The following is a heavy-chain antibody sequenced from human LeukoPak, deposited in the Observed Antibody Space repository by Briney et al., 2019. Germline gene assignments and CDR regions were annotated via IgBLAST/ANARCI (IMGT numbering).Heavy chain of an antibody. D-gene: IGHD3-10*02. CDR3: TLFNY. Sequence: ATVKVSCKASGYTFTGHDMHWVRQAPGQGLEWMGWINPYSGATYYVQKFRGRVTMTRDTSISTAYMELSRLKSDDTAVYYCTLFNYWGQGTLVTVSS. CDR2: INPYSGAT. CDR1: GYTFTGHD. V-gene: IGHV1-2*02. J-gene: IGHJ4*02.